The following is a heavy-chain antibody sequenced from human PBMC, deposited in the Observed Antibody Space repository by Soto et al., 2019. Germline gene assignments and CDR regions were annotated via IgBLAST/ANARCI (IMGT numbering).Heavy chain of an antibody. Sequence: QVQLQESGPGLVQPSQTLSLTCSVSGDPVSSGSYYWTWVRQHPAKGLEWIVYTYNPGSTYYNPSLQSRLIMSRGTTKNQFSLHLYSVTAGDTAVYFCVAKLCTTHYFDFWGQGSLVAVSS. CDR2: TYNPGST. CDR1: GDPVSSGSYY. V-gene: IGHV4-31*03. D-gene: IGHD1-1*01. J-gene: IGHJ4*02. CDR3: VAKLCTTHYFDF.